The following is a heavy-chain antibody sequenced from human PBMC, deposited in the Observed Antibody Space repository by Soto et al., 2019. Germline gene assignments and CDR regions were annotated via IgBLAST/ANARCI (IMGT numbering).Heavy chain of an antibody. CDR2: IKQDGSEK. V-gene: IGHV3-7*01. CDR1: GLTVSRSW. CDR3: AREWFRSGYDGEDY. J-gene: IGHJ4*02. D-gene: IGHD5-12*01. Sequence: GGSLRVSYAAFGLTVSRSWMRRVRQAPGKGLEWVANIKQDGSEKYYVDSVKGRFTIPRDNAKNSLYLQMNSLRAEDTAVYYCAREWFRSGYDGEDYWGQGTLVTVSS.